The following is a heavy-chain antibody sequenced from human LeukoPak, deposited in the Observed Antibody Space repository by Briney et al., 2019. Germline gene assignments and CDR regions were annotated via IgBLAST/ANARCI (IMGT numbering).Heavy chain of an antibody. CDR3: ARTYSSFFSFDY. J-gene: IGHJ4*02. D-gene: IGHD6-6*01. V-gene: IGHV3-33*01. CDR2: IWDDGSNK. Sequence: GGSPRLSCAAAGFTCSSYVMHVVRQAPGKGLGWVAVIWDDGSNKYYADAVKGRFTISRDNSKNTLYLQMNSLRAEDTAVYYCARTYSSFFSFDYWGQGTLVTVSS. CDR1: GFTCSSYV.